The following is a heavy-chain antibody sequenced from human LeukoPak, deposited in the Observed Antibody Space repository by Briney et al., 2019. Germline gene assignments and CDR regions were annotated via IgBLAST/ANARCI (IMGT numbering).Heavy chain of an antibody. CDR2: IIPIFGTA. D-gene: IGHD3-16*02. CDR1: GGTFSSYA. CDR3: ARVRIMITFGGVIVRPADY. J-gene: IGHJ4*02. V-gene: IGHV1-69*01. Sequence: ASVKVSCKASGGTFSSYAISWVRQAPGQGLEWMGGIIPIFGTANYAQKFQGRVTITADESTSTAYMELSSLRSEDTAVYYCARVRIMITFGGVIVRPADYWGQGTLVTVSS.